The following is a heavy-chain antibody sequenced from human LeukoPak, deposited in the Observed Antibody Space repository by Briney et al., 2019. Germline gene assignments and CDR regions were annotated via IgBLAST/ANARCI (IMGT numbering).Heavy chain of an antibody. Sequence: PSETLSLTCTVSGGPISSYYWSWIRQPAGKGLEWIGRIYTSGSTNYNPSLKSRVTMSVDTSKNQFSLKLSSVTAADTAVYYCATDVHTYYYGSGSYYSFDYWGQGTLVTVSS. CDR3: ATDVHTYYYGSGSYYSFDY. D-gene: IGHD3-10*01. J-gene: IGHJ4*02. CDR1: GGPISSYY. V-gene: IGHV4-4*07. CDR2: IYTSGST.